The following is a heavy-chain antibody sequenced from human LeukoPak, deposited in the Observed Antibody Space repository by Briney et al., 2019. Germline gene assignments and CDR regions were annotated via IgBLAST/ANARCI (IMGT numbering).Heavy chain of an antibody. J-gene: IGHJ5*02. CDR2: VASSGTS. Sequence: PSETLSLTCTVSGDSLNTYYLTWIRQTPGKELEWIGFVASSGTSNYNPSLNIRVSISIATSKNQFSLALTSVTPADTAVYYCARVVRGVVTSNWFDPWGQGTLVSVSS. V-gene: IGHV4-59*01. CDR3: ARVVRGVVTSNWFDP. CDR1: GDSLNTYY. D-gene: IGHD2-21*02.